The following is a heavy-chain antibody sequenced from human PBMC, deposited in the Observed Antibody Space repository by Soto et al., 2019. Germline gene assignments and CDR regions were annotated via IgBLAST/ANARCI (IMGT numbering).Heavy chain of an antibody. Sequence: GASVKVSCKASGGTFSSYAISWVRQAPGQGLEWMGGIIPIFGTANYAQKFQGRVTITADESTSTAYMELSSLRSEDTAVYYCASGRREEQQLVLYYWGQGTLVTVSS. V-gene: IGHV1-69*13. J-gene: IGHJ4*02. D-gene: IGHD6-13*01. CDR3: ASGRREEQQLVLYY. CDR1: GGTFSSYA. CDR2: IIPIFGTA.